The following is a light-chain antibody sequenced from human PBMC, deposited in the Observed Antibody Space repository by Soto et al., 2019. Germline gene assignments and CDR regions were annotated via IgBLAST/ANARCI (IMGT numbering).Light chain of an antibody. CDR1: QSVSSN. Sequence: EIVMTQSPATLSVSPGERATLSCRASQSVSSNLAWYQQKPGQAPRLLIYGASTRATGIPARFSGSGSGTEFTLTISSLQSEDFAVYYWQQYNNWPLTFGGGTKVEIK. V-gene: IGKV3-15*01. J-gene: IGKJ4*01. CDR2: GAS. CDR3: QQYNNWPLT.